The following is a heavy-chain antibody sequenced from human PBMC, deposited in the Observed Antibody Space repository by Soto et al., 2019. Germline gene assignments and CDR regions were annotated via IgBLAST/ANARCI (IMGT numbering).Heavy chain of an antibody. CDR1: GFTFSDHY. D-gene: IGHD5-12*01. V-gene: IGHV3-72*01. J-gene: IGHJ6*02. Sequence: GGSLRLSCAASGFTFSDHYMDWVRQAPGKGLEWVARSRNKANSYTTEYAASVKGRFTISRDDSRNSLYLQMDSLITEDTAVYYCARDKRLGSRSAYGLDVWGQGTTVTVSS. CDR2: SRNKANSYTT. CDR3: ARDKRLGSRSAYGLDV.